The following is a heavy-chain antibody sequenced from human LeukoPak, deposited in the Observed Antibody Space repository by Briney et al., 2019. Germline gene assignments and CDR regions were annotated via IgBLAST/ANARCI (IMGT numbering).Heavy chain of an antibody. CDR2: INHSGST. J-gene: IGHJ6*03. CDR1: GGSFSGYY. CDR3: ASLTSMITFGGVIVPHYYYYYMDV. D-gene: IGHD3-16*02. V-gene: IGHV4-34*01. Sequence: SETLSLTCAVYGGSFSGYYWSWIRQPPGKGLEWIGEINHSGSTNYNPSLKSRVTISVDTSKNQFSLKLSSVTAADTAVYYCASLTSMITFGGVIVPHYYYYYMDVWGKGTTVTISS.